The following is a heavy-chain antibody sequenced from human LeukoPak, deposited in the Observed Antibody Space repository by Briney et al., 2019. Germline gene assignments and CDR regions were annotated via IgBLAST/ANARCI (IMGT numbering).Heavy chain of an antibody. CDR1: GYTFTGYY. V-gene: IGHV1-2*02. Sequence: GASVKVSCXASGYTFTGYYIHWVRRAPGQGLEWMGWINPNSGGTNYAQNVQGRVTMTRDTSISTAYMELSRLESDDTAVYYCARESTFDIWGQGTMVTVSS. CDR2: INPNSGGT. J-gene: IGHJ3*02. CDR3: ARESTFDI.